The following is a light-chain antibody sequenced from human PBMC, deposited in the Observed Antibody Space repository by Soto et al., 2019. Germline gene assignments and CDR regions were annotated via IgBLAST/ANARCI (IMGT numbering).Light chain of an antibody. CDR3: QQYNKWPFT. Sequence: EIMMTQSPATLSVSPAERATLSCWSSQSISNNLAWYQHKRGQAPRLLFYGASTRTTGVPARFSGSGSGTGFTLTISSLQSEDFAIYYCQQYNKWPFTFGQGTKLEIK. CDR1: QSISNN. V-gene: IGKV3-15*01. CDR2: GAS. J-gene: IGKJ2*01.